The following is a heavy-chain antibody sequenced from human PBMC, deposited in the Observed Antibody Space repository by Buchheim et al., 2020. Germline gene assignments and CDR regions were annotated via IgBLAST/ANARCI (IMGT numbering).Heavy chain of an antibody. D-gene: IGHD2-2*01. CDR2: IYYSGST. CDR3: ARDRPLKQVPYDAFDI. Sequence: QLQLQESGPGLVKPSETLSLTCTVSGGSISSSSYYWGWIRQPPGKGLEWIGSIYYSGSTYYNPSLKSRVTISVDTSKNQFSLKLSSVTAADTAVYYCARDRPLKQVPYDAFDIWGQGT. J-gene: IGHJ3*02. CDR1: GGSISSSSYY. V-gene: IGHV4-39*02.